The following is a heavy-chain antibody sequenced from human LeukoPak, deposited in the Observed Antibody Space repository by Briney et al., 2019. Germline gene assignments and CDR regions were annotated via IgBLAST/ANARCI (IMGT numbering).Heavy chain of an antibody. Sequence: SETLSLTCTVSDGSIKTNYWWTWVRQPPGQGLEWIGETWHSGSSTNYNPSLKSRVTISVDKPRSQFSLKLTSVTAADTAIYYCARGNEYTWWQWSQGTLVTVSS. J-gene: IGHJ4*02. CDR3: ARGNEYTWWQ. CDR1: DGSIKTNYW. D-gene: IGHD2-15*01. CDR2: TWHSGSST. V-gene: IGHV4-4*02.